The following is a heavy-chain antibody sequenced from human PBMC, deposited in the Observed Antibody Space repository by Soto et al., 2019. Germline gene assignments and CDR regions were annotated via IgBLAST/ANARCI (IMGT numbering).Heavy chain of an antibody. CDR1: GFMFGTYW. D-gene: IGHD6-13*01. CDR2: IKHDGNEK. V-gene: IGHV3-7*01. Sequence: EERLVESGGDLAQSGGSLRLSCAATGFMFGTYWMSWVRQAPGKGLEWVANIKHDGNEKYYADSVKGRFTVSRDNVKNFLHLNMGSLRGDDTGVYFCVRATLSWGHYYYRGLDVWGQGTTVTV. CDR3: VRATLSWGHYYYRGLDV. J-gene: IGHJ6*02.